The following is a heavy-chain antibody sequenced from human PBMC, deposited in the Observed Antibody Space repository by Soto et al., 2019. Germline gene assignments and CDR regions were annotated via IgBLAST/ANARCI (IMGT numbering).Heavy chain of an antibody. V-gene: IGHV3-23*01. CDR3: AKDRVGLTGYYRGWFDP. J-gene: IGHJ5*02. CDR1: GFTFSSYA. D-gene: IGHD3-9*01. Sequence: PGGSLRLSCAASGFTFSSYAMSWVRQAPGKGLEWVSAISGSGGSTYYADSVKGRFTISRDNSKNTLYLQMNSLRAEDTAVYYCAKDRVGLTGYYRGWFDPWGQGTLVTVSS. CDR2: ISGSGGST.